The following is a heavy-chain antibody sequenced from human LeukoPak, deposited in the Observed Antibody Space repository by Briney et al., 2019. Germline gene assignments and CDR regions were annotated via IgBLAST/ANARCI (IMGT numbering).Heavy chain of an antibody. V-gene: IGHV1-8*01. D-gene: IGHD7-27*01. J-gene: IGHJ4*02. CDR2: MSPNSCDT. Sequence: GASVKVSCKASGYTFTSYDINWVRHATGQGLEWMGWMSPNSCDTGYAQKFQGRVTMTRDTSISTAYMGLTSLRSEDTAIYYCARGPPNWGFDFWGQGALVTVSS. CDR3: ARGPPNWGFDF. CDR1: GYTFTSYD.